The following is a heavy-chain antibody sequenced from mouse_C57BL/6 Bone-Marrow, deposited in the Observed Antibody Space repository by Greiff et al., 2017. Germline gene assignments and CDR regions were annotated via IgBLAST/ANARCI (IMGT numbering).Heavy chain of an antibody. Sequence: QVQLQQPGAELVKPGASVKLSCKASGYTFTSYWMQWVKQRPGQGLEWIGEIDPSDSYTNYNQQFKGKATLTVDTSSSTAYMQLSSLTSEDSAVYYCARWDGNGYWGQGTTLTVSS. V-gene: IGHV1-50*01. CDR3: ARWDGNGY. J-gene: IGHJ2*01. D-gene: IGHD2-1*01. CDR2: IDPSDSYT. CDR1: GYTFTSYW.